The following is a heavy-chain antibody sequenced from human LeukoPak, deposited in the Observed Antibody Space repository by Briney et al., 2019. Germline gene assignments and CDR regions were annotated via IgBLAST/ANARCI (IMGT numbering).Heavy chain of an antibody. Sequence: VKVSCKASGGTFSSYAISWVRQAPGQGLEWMGGIIPIFGTANYAQKFQGRVTITADESTSTAYMELSSLRSEDTAVYYCARLDSFRLPGNYWGQGTLVTVSS. CDR1: GGTFSSYA. V-gene: IGHV1-69*01. J-gene: IGHJ4*02. D-gene: IGHD1-14*01. CDR2: IIPIFGTA. CDR3: ARLDSFRLPGNY.